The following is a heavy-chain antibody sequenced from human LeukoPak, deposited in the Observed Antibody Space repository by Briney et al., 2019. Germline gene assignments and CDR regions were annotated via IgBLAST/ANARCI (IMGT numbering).Heavy chain of an antibody. CDR2: IRYDGSNK. Sequence: GGSLRLSCAASGFTFSGYDMHWVRQAPGKGLEWVAFIRYDGSNKYYADSVKGRFTISRDNPKNTLYLQMNSLRAEDTAVYYCAKSHCATVTCSYDDWGQGTLVTVSA. CDR3: AKSHCATVTCSYDD. J-gene: IGHJ4*02. D-gene: IGHD2-15*01. CDR1: GFTFSGYD. V-gene: IGHV3-30*02.